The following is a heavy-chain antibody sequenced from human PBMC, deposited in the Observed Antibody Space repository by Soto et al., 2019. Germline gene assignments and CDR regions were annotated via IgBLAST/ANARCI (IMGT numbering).Heavy chain of an antibody. CDR3: ARGTHYYDSIGYSHFFDY. CDR1: GFTFSDFA. D-gene: IGHD3-22*01. V-gene: IGHV3-21*01. CDR2: ISSNGNYI. J-gene: IGHJ4*02. Sequence: GGSLRLSCRASGFTFSDFAVSWVRQAPGKGLEWVSSISSNGNYIYYADSMKGRITISRDNAEKSLYLQMNSLRGEDTAVYYCARGTHYYDSIGYSHFFDYWGQGTLVTAPQ.